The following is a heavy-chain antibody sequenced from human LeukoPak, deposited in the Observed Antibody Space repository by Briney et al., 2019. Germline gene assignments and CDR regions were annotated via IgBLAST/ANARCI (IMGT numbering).Heavy chain of an antibody. V-gene: IGHV1-18*01. CDR1: GYTFTSYG. D-gene: IGHD3-22*01. CDR2: ISAYNGNT. Sequence: VASVKVSCKASGYTFTSYGISWVRQAPGQGLEWMGWISAYNGNTNYAQKLQGRVTMTTDTSTSTAYMELRSLRSDDTAVYYCARAATSYDSTKYFQHWGQGTLVTVSS. J-gene: IGHJ1*01. CDR3: ARAATSYDSTKYFQH.